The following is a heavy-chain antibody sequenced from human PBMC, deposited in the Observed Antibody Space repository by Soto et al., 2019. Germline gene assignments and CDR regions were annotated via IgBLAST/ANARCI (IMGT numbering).Heavy chain of an antibody. J-gene: IGHJ4*01. CDR3: ASQGGWNYGHFDY. CDR2: INHSGST. Sequence: QVQLQQWGAGLLKPSETLSLTCAVYGGSFSGYYWSWIRQPPGKGLEWIGEINHSGSTNYNPSLNSRVTISVDTSKNQFSLKLSSVTAADTAVYYCASQGGWNYGHFDYWGRGTLVTVSS. D-gene: IGHD1-7*01. CDR1: GGSFSGYY. V-gene: IGHV4-34*01.